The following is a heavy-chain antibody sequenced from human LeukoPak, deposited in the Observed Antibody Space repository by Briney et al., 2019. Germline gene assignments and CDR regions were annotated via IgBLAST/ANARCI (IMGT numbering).Heavy chain of an antibody. CDR1: GFTFSDYY. J-gene: IGHJ4*02. D-gene: IGHD3-22*01. Sequence: GGSLRLSCAASGFTFSDYYMSWIRQAPGKGLAWVSYISSSGSTIYYADSVKGRFTISRDNAKNSLYLQMNSLRAEDTAVYYCARDYYYDSRGPLGYWGQGTLVTVSS. CDR3: ARDYYYDSRGPLGY. V-gene: IGHV3-11*01. CDR2: ISSSGSTI.